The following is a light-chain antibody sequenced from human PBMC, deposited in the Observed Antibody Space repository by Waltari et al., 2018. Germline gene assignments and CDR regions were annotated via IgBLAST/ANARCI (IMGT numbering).Light chain of an antibody. CDR1: TSNIGTNT. V-gene: IGLV1-44*01. CDR2: ANY. J-gene: IGLJ3*02. Sequence: QSVLTQPPSTSGTPGQRVTISCSGSTSNIGTNTVTWYKLLPGTAPKTVIFANYRRASGGPVRCAASKAGTSSSLVMSGLQSVDEAGYFGATWDDSLSGRVFGGGTKVTVL. CDR3: ATWDDSLSGRV.